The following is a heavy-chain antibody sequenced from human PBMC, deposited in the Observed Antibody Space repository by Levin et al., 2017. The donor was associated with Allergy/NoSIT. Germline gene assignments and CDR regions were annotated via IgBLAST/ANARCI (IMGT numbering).Heavy chain of an antibody. CDR3: AKGRFTYYYYGMDV. D-gene: IGHD3-3*01. CDR2: ISWNSGSI. J-gene: IGHJ6*02. V-gene: IGHV3-9*01. Sequence: SLKISCAASGFTFDDYAMHWVRQAPGKGLEWVSGISWNSGSIGYADSVKGRFTISRDNAKNSLYLQMNSLRAEDTALYYCAKGRFTYYYYGMDVWGQGTTVTVSS. CDR1: GFTFDDYA.